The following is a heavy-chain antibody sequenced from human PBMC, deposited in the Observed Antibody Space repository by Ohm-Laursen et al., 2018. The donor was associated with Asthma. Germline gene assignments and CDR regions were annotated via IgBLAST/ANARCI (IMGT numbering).Heavy chain of an antibody. Sequence: TLSLTCAVYGGSFSGYYWSWIRQPPGKGLEWIGEINHSGSTNYNPSLKSRVTISVDTSKNQFSLKPSSVTAADTAVYYCARGQIVGAVWFDYWGQGTLVTVSS. CDR1: GGSFSGYY. V-gene: IGHV4-34*01. CDR2: INHSGST. D-gene: IGHD1-26*01. CDR3: ARGQIVGAVWFDY. J-gene: IGHJ4*02.